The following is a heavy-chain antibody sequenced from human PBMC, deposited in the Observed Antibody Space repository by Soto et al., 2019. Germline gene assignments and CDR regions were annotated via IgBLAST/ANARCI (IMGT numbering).Heavy chain of an antibody. J-gene: IGHJ3*02. CDR1: GYTFTSYD. CDR2: MNPNRGNT. V-gene: IGHV1-8*01. Sequence: QVQLVQSGAEVKKPGASVKVSCKASGYTFTSYDINWVRQATGQGLEWMGWMNPNRGNTGYAHKFQGRVTMTRNTSISTADMELNSLRSEDTAVYYCARGPIPGYWSSTSCYAADIWGQGTMGTVSS. CDR3: ARGPIPGYWSSTSCYAADI. D-gene: IGHD2-2*01.